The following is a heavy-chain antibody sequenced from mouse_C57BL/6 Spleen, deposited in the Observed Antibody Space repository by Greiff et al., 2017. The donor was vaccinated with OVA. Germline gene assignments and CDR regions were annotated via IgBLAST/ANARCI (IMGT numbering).Heavy chain of an antibody. Sequence: QVQLQQPGAELVMPGASVKLSCKASGYTFTSYWMHWVKQRPGHGLEWIGEIDPSDSYTNYNQKFKGKSTLTVDKSSSTAYMQLSSLTSEDSAVYYCAREAMDYRGQGTSVTVSS. CDR1: GYTFTSYW. J-gene: IGHJ4*01. CDR2: IDPSDSYT. V-gene: IGHV1-69*01. CDR3: AREAMDY.